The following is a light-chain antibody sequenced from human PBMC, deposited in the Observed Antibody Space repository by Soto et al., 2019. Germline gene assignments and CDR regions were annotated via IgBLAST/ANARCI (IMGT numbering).Light chain of an antibody. CDR3: GSYTSSSTYV. V-gene: IGLV2-14*01. CDR2: EVS. J-gene: IGLJ1*01. CDR1: SSDVGGYNY. Sequence: QSLLTHPASVSWSPGHSITISCTGTSSDVGGYNYVSWYQQPPGKAPKLIIYEVSNRPSGVSNRFSGSKSGNTASLTISGLQAEEEADYYCGSYTSSSTYVFGTGTKVT.